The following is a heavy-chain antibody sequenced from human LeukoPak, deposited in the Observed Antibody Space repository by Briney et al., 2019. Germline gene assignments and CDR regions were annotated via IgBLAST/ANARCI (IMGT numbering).Heavy chain of an antibody. CDR1: GFTFRSYG. V-gene: IGHV3-7*01. CDR3: ARGRYSYDSLAFDY. J-gene: IGHJ4*02. D-gene: IGHD5-18*01. CDR2: IKQDGSEK. Sequence: GGSLGLSCAASGFTFRSYGMNWVRQAPGQGREWLANIKQDGSEKYYVDSVKGRFTISRDNAKNSLYLQMNSLRAEDTAVYYCARGRYSYDSLAFDYWGQGTLVTVSS.